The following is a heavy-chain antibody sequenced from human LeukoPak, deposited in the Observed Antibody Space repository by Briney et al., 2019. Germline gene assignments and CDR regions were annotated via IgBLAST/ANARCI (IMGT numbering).Heavy chain of an antibody. Sequence: ASETLSLTCAVYGGSFSGYYWSWIRQPPGKGPEWIGEINHSGSTNYNPSLKSRVTISVDTSKNQFSLKLSSVTAADTAVYYCARAPYYDSSGQVDYWGQGTLVTVSS. D-gene: IGHD3-22*01. CDR1: GGSFSGYY. J-gene: IGHJ4*02. CDR3: ARAPYYDSSGQVDY. V-gene: IGHV4-34*01. CDR2: INHSGST.